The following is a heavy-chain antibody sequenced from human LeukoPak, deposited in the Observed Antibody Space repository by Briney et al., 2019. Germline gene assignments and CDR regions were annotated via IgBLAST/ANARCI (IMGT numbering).Heavy chain of an antibody. J-gene: IGHJ5*02. CDR3: ARGPTHIVVGNWFDP. V-gene: IGHV3-7*01. CDR2: IKQDGSEK. CDR1: GFTFSSYW. Sequence: PGGSLRLSCAASGFTFSSYWMSWVRQAPGKGLEWVANIKQDGSEKYYVDSVEGRFTISRDNAKNSLYLQMNSLRAEDTAVYYCARGPTHIVVGNWFDPWGQGTLVTVSS. D-gene: IGHD2-2*01.